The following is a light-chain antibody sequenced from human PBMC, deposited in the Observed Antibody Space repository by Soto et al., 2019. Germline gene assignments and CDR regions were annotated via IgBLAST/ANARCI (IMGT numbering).Light chain of an antibody. V-gene: IGKV3-20*01. Sequence: VLTQSPGTLSLSPGERATLSCRASQTVTRNFLGWYQQKPGQAPRLLIYDASDRAPGIPDRFSGSGSETNFTLTISRLEPEDFVVYFCHQYGSTPPITFGQGTRLEIK. CDR1: QTVTRNF. CDR3: HQYGSTPPIT. CDR2: DAS. J-gene: IGKJ5*01.